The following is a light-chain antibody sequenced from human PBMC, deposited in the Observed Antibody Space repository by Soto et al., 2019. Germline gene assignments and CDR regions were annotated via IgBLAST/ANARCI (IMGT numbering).Light chain of an antibody. J-gene: IGKJ3*01. Sequence: EIVLTQSPGTLSLSPGERATVSCWASQSISSNYLAWYQQKPGQPPRLLISGSSIRATGIPKRFSGSASGTNCALTMVSLEPEDFAVFYCQRYGSSPFTFGPGTKVDIK. CDR1: QSISSNY. CDR2: GSS. V-gene: IGKV3-20*01. CDR3: QRYGSSPFT.